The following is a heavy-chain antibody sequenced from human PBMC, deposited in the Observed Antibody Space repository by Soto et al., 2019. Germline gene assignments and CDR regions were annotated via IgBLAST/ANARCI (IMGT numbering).Heavy chain of an antibody. CDR1: GFTFTSAT. CDR2: IVVGSGNT. Sequence: GASVKVSCKTSGFTFTSATVQWVRQARGQRLEWIGWIVVGSGNTDYAQNFHGRVTITRDMSTSAVYMELSSLTSDDTAVYYCAAADYDFWSGYYGPWGQGTLVTVSS. CDR3: AAADYDFWSGYYGP. V-gene: IGHV1-58*01. D-gene: IGHD3-3*01. J-gene: IGHJ5*02.